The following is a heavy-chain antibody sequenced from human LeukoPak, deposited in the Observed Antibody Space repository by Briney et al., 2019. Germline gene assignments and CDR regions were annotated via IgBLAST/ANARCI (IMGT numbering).Heavy chain of an antibody. Sequence: PGGPLRLSCAASGFTFSSYAMSWVRQAPGKGLEWVSAISGSGGSTYYADSVKGRFTISRDNSKNTLYLQMNSLRAEDTAVYYCAKDYGGWPTYYFDYWGQGTLVTVSS. CDR3: AKDYGGWPTYYFDY. CDR2: ISGSGGST. J-gene: IGHJ4*02. V-gene: IGHV3-23*01. D-gene: IGHD6-19*01. CDR1: GFTFSSYA.